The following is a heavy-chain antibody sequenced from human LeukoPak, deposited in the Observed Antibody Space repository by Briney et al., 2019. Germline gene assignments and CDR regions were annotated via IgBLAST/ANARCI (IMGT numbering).Heavy chain of an antibody. CDR2: IIPIFGTA. D-gene: IGHD2-2*01. Sequence: SVKVSCKASGGTFSSYAISWVRQAPGQGLEWMGGIIPIFGTANYAQKFQGRVTITADESTSAAYMELSSLRSEDTAVYYCARRTGGLVPAAISWFDPWGQGTLVTVSS. CDR3: ARRTGGLVPAAISWFDP. V-gene: IGHV1-69*01. J-gene: IGHJ5*02. CDR1: GGTFSSYA.